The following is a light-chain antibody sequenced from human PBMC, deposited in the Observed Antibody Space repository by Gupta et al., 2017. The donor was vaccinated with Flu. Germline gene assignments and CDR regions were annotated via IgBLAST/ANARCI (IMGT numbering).Light chain of an antibody. V-gene: IGLV1-47*01. CDR2: NTD. CDR3: AAWDDSLSGLWV. CDR1: SSNIGGNY. Sequence: QSVLTQPPPASATPGQRVTISCSGSSSNIGGNYVHWYQMLPGTAPKLLIYNTDRRASGVPDRFSGSKSGTSASLAISGLRSEDEAQYYGAAWDDSLSGLWVFGGGTQLTVL. J-gene: IGLJ3*02.